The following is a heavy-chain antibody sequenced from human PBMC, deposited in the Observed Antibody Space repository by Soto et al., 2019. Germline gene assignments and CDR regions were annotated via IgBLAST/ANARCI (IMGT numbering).Heavy chain of an antibody. D-gene: IGHD4-17*01. CDR3: AKEDTTPHYGDYSGAFDI. J-gene: IGHJ3*02. V-gene: IGHV3-9*01. CDR1: GFTFDDYA. CDR2: ISWNSGSI. Sequence: EVQLVESGGGLVQPGRSLRLSCAASGFTFDDYAMHWVRQAPGKGLEWVSGISWNSGSIGYADSVKGRFTISRDNAKNSLYLQMNSLRAEDTALYYCAKEDTTPHYGDYSGAFDIWGQGTMVTVSS.